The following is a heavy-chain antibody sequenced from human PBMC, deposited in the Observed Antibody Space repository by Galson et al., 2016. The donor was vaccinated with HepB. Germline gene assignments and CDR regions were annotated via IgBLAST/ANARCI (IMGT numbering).Heavy chain of an antibody. CDR2: IVVGSGNT. V-gene: IGHV1-58*01. J-gene: IGHJ5*02. CDR1: GFTLTSSA. D-gene: IGHD3-10*01. Sequence: SVKVSCKASGFTLTSSAVQWVRQARGQRLEWIGWIVVGSGNTTYAQKFQERVTVTSDMSTSTAYMELSSLRSEDTAVYYCAAVDFGEWIPHPWGQGTLVTVSS. CDR3: AAVDFGEWIPHP.